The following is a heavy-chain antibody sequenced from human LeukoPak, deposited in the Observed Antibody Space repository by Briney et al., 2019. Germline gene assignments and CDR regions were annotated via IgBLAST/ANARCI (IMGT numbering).Heavy chain of an antibody. D-gene: IGHD3-3*01. CDR1: GFTVSSNY. CDR3: ARGSGVPTPFDY. V-gene: IGHV3-53*05. Sequence: GGSLRLSCAASGFTVSSNYMSWVRQAPGKGLEWVSVINSGGNAYYADSVKGRFTISRDNSKNTLYLQMNSLRAEDTAVYYCARGSGVPTPFDYWGQGTLVTVSS. CDR2: INSGGNA. J-gene: IGHJ4*02.